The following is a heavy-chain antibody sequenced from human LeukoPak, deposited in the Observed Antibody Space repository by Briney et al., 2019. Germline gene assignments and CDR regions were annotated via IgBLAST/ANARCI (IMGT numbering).Heavy chain of an antibody. CDR3: ARERADSSGWYGIDY. J-gene: IGHJ4*02. CDR1: GYTFTGYY. D-gene: IGHD6-19*01. Sequence: ASVKVSCKASGYTFTGYYMHWVRQAPGQGLEWMGWINPNSGGTNYAQKFQGWVTMTRDTSTSTVYMELSSLRSEDTAVYYCARERADSSGWYGIDYWGQGTLVTVSS. CDR2: INPNSGGT. V-gene: IGHV1-2*04.